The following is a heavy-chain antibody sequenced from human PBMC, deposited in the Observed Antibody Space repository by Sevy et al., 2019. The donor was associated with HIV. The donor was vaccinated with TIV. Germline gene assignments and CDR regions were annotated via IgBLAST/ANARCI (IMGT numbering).Heavy chain of an antibody. CDR2: IRYDGSNK. D-gene: IGHD6-19*01. CDR1: GFTFGSYG. CDR3: AKDFVEYSSGWYNYYGMDV. Sequence: GGSLRLSCAASGFTFGSYGMHWVRQAPGKGLEWVAFIRYDGSNKYYADSVKGRFTISRDNSKNTLYLQMNSLRAEDTAVYYCAKDFVEYSSGWYNYYGMDVWGQGTTVTVSS. V-gene: IGHV3-30*02. J-gene: IGHJ6*02.